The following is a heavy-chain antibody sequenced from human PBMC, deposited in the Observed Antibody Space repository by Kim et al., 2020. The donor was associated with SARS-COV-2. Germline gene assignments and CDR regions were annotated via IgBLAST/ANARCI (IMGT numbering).Heavy chain of an antibody. CDR1: GYTFTSYY. V-gene: IGHV1-46*03. D-gene: IGHD4-17*01. CDR3: ARDLTVTTQYYYYYYGMDV. J-gene: IGHJ6*02. CDR2: INPSGGRT. Sequence: ASVKVSCKASGYTFTSYYMHWVRQAPGQGLEWMGIINPSGGRTSYAQKFQGRVTMTRDTSTSTVYMELSSLRSEDTAVYYCARDLTVTTQYYYYYYGMDVWGQGTTVTVSS.